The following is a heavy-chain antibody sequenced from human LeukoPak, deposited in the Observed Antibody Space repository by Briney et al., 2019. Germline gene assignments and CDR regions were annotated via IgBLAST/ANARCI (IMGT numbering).Heavy chain of an antibody. J-gene: IGHJ4*02. CDR3: ARGSSWYYFDY. CDR1: GFTSSSYS. D-gene: IGHD6-13*01. V-gene: IGHV3-21*01. Sequence: AGGSLRLSCAASGFTSSSYSMNWVRQAPGKGLDWVSSISSSSSYIYYADSVKGRFTISRDNAKNSLYLQMNSLRAEDTAVYYCARGSSWYYFDYWGQGTLVTVSS. CDR2: ISSSSSYI.